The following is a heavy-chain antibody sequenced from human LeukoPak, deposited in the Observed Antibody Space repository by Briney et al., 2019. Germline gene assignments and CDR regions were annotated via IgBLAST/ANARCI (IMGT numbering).Heavy chain of an antibody. CDR1: GYTFTSYG. CDR2: ISAYNGNT. Sequence: ASVKVSCKASGYTFTSYGISWVRQAPGQGLEWMGWISAYNGNTNYAQKLQGRVTMTTDTSTSTAYMELRSLRSDDTAVYYCARVSKWELKDYLRGLDWGQGTLVTVSS. D-gene: IGHD1-26*01. CDR3: ARVSKWELKDYLRGLD. V-gene: IGHV1-18*01. J-gene: IGHJ4*02.